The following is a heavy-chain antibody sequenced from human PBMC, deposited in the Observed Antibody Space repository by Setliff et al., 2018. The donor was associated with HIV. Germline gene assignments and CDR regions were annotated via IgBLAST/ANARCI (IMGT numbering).Heavy chain of an antibody. V-gene: IGHV3-20*04. J-gene: IGHJ6*03. CDR1: GFTFDDYA. Sequence: GGSLRLSCAASGFTFDDYAMSWVRQVPGKGLEWVSGINWNGASTGYADSVKGRFTISRDNAKNSLYRQMNSLRAEDTALYYCARDQIYYDSRYYYYMDVWGKGTTVTVSS. D-gene: IGHD3-22*01. CDR3: ARDQIYYDSRYYYYMDV. CDR2: INWNGAST.